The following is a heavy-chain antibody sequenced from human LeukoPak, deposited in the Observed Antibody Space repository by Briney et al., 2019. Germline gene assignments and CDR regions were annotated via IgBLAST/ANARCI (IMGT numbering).Heavy chain of an antibody. Sequence: ASVKVSCKASGYIFTGYYMHWVRQAPGQGLEWMGWINPNSGDTNYAQKFQGRVTMTRDTSISTAYMELSRLRSDDTAVYYCARALLWFGGYLDYWGQGTLVTVSS. J-gene: IGHJ4*02. CDR1: GYIFTGYY. CDR2: INPNSGDT. D-gene: IGHD3-10*01. V-gene: IGHV1-2*02. CDR3: ARALLWFGGYLDY.